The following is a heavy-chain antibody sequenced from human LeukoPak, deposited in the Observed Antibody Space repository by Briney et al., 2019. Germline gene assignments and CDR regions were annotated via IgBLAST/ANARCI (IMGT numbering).Heavy chain of an antibody. CDR3: ARSRSGYGDLYFDY. Sequence: GGSLRLSCAASGFTFDNYWMNWVRQAPGKGLEWVAFIRYDGSNKYYADSVKGRFTISRDNSKNTLYLQMNSLRAEDTAVYYCARSRSGYGDLYFDYWGQGTLVTVSS. CDR2: IRYDGSNK. J-gene: IGHJ4*02. D-gene: IGHD5-12*01. V-gene: IGHV3-30*02. CDR1: GFTFDNYW.